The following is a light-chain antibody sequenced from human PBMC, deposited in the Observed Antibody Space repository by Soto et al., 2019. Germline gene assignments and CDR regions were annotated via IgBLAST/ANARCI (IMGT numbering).Light chain of an antibody. V-gene: IGLV4-69*01. CDR2: LNSDGSH. CDR3: QTWGTGIRV. CDR1: SGHSSYA. J-gene: IGLJ3*02. Sequence: QSVLTQSPSASASLGASVKLTCTLSSGHSSYAIAWHQQQPEKGPRYLMKLNSDGSHNKGDGIPDRFSGSSSGAERYLTISSLQSEDEADYYYQTWGTGIRVFGGGTKLTVL.